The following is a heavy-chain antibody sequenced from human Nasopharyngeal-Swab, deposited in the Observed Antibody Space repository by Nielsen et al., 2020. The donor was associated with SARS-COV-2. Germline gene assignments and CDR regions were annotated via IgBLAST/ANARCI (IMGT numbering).Heavy chain of an antibody. J-gene: IGHJ4*02. CDR3: ARVCGSHWNYCY. CDR1: GGTFSSYA. D-gene: IGHD1-7*01. V-gene: IGHV1-69*13. Sequence: SVKVSCRASGGTFSSYAISWVRQAPAQGLEWMGGIIPIFGTANYAQKFQGRVTITADESTSTAYMELSSLRSEDTAVYYCARVCGSHWNYCYWGQGTLVTVSS. CDR2: IIPIFGTA.